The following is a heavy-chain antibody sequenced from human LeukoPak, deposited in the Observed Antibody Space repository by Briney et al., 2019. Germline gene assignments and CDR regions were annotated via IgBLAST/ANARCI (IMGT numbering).Heavy chain of an antibody. J-gene: IGHJ6*02. CDR3: AKDYGYVFRGMDV. CDR2: ISYDGSNK. CDR1: GFTFSSYG. Sequence: PGRSLRLSCAASGFTFSSYGMHWVRQAPGKGLEWVAVISYDGSNKYYADSVKGRFTISRDNSKNTLYLQMNSLRAEDTAVYYCAKDYGYVFRGMDVWGQGTTVTVSS. D-gene: IGHD5-18*01. V-gene: IGHV3-30*18.